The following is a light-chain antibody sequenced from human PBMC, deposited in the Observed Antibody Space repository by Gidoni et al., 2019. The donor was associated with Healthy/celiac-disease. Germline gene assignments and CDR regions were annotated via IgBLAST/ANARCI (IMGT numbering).Light chain of an antibody. V-gene: IGKV1-39*01. Sequence: IQMTQSPSSLSASVGDRVTITCRASQSISSYLNWYQQKPGKAPKLLIYAASSLHSGVPSRFSGSGSGTDFTLTISSLQPEDFATYYCQQSYSTPLTFGQXTKVEIK. CDR2: AAS. J-gene: IGKJ1*01. CDR3: QQSYSTPLT. CDR1: QSISSY.